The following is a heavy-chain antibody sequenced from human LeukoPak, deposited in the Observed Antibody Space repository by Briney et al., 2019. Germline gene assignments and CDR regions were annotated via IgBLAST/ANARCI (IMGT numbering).Heavy chain of an antibody. CDR3: AKDAVLRYFDWLPLDY. CDR2: ISGSGGST. Sequence: GGSLTLSCAASGFTFSSYPMSWVRQAPGEGLEWVSAISGSGGSTYYADSVKGRFTISRDNSKNTLYLQMNSLRAEDTAVYYCAKDAVLRYFDWLPLDYWGQGTLVTVSS. D-gene: IGHD3-9*01. CDR1: GFTFSSYP. V-gene: IGHV3-23*01. J-gene: IGHJ4*02.